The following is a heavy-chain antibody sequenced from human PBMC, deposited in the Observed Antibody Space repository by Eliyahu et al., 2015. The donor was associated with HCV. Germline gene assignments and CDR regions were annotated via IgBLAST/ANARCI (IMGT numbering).Heavy chain of an antibody. V-gene: IGHV3-74*01. CDR2: TNEDGSTT. CDR1: GFTFSTFW. D-gene: IGHD1-20*01. CDR3: ARDLSGRSDH. J-gene: IGHJ4*02. Sequence: EVQLVESGGGLVQPGGSLRLSCAASGFTFSTFWMHWVRQAPGEGVVWGSRTNEDGSTTNYADSVKGRFTISRDNAKNTLYLQMNSLRAEDTAVYYCARDLSGRSDHWGQGTLVTVSS.